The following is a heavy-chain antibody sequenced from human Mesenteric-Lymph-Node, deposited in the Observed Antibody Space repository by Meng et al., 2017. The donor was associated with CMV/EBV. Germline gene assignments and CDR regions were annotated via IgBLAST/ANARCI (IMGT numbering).Heavy chain of an antibody. CDR2: INHSGST. J-gene: IGHJ5*02. Sequence: SETLSLTCTVSGGSISSYYWSWIRQPPGKGLEWIGEINHSGSTNYNPSLKSRVTISVDTSKNQFSLKLSSVTAADTAVYYCARGGYCSGGSCYSTWWFDPWGQGTLVTVSS. CDR3: ARGGYCSGGSCYSTWWFDP. CDR1: GGSISSYY. V-gene: IGHV4-34*01. D-gene: IGHD2-15*01.